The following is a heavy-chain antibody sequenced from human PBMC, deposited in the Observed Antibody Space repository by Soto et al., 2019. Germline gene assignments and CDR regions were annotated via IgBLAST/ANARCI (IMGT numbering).Heavy chain of an antibody. CDR3: ATSNWFDP. J-gene: IGHJ5*02. V-gene: IGHV4-39*01. CDR1: GGSISSRGCY. Sequence: QLQLQESGPGLVKPSKTLSLTCTVSGGSISSRGCYWGWIRQPPGKGLEWIGTIYYSGSTYYNPSLKSRVTISVDTSKNQFSLKLSSVTAADTAVYYCATSNWFDPWGQGTLVTVSS. CDR2: IYYSGST.